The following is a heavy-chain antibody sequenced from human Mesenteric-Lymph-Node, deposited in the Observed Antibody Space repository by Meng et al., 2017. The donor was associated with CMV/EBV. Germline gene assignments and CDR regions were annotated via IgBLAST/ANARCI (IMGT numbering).Heavy chain of an antibody. Sequence: SGFTFSTYYMNWVRQAPGKGLEWVSSISGSSSYIYYADSVKGRFTISRDNARNSLFLQMNSLSPDDTAVYYCARDSGSSGWHTYYFDYWGQGNLVTVSS. V-gene: IGHV3-21*01. CDR3: ARDSGSSGWHTYYFDY. J-gene: IGHJ4*02. CDR1: GFTFSTYY. CDR2: ISGSSSYI. D-gene: IGHD6-19*01.